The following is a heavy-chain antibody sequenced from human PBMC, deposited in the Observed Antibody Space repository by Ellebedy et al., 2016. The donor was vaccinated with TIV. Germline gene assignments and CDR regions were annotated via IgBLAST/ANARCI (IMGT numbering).Heavy chain of an antibody. CDR1: VYSIRSGYY. D-gene: IGHD3-22*01. J-gene: IGHJ3*02. V-gene: IGHV4-59*08. CDR2: LYYSGST. CDR3: ARINTNAFDI. Sequence: SETLSLTXSVSVYSIRSGYYWSWIRQPPGKGLEWIGYLYYSGSTNYSPSLKSRATISVGTSKNHLSLKLSSVTAADTAVYYCARINTNAFDIWGQGTMVTVSS.